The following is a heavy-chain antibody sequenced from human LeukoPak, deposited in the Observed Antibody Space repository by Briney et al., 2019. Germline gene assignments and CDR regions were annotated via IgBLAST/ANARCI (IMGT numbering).Heavy chain of an antibody. CDR1: GFTFSSYW. Sequence: GGSLRLSCAASGFTFSSYWMSWVRQAPGKGLEWVATIKQDGSEKYYVDSVKGRFTISRDNAKNSLYLQMNSLRAEDTAVYYCASFHAAAPNYYYYYGMDVWGQGTTVTVSS. CDR2: IKQDGSEK. D-gene: IGHD2-2*01. CDR3: ASFHAAAPNYYYYYGMDV. V-gene: IGHV3-7*01. J-gene: IGHJ6*02.